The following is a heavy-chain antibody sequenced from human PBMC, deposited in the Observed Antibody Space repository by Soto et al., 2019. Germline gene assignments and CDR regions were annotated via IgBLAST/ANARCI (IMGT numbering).Heavy chain of an antibody. CDR2: IYYSGST. J-gene: IGHJ6*02. CDR1: GGSISSGGYY. Sequence: SETLSLTCTVSGGSISSGGYYWSWIRQHPGKGLEWIGYIYYSGSTYYNPSLTSRVTISVDTSKNQFSLKLSSVTAADTAVYYCARVSDYDFWGGHYYYGMDVWGQVTTVTVSS. D-gene: IGHD3-3*01. CDR3: ARVSDYDFWGGHYYYGMDV. V-gene: IGHV4-31*03.